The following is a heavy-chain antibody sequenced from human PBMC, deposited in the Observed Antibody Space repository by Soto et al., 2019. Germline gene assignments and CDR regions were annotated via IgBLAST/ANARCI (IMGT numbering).Heavy chain of an antibody. CDR1: GGSISSGGYY. D-gene: IGHD1-20*01. CDR3: ARFIPGTGSDY. CDR2: IYYSGST. J-gene: IGHJ4*02. V-gene: IGHV4-31*03. Sequence: QVQLQESGPGLVKPSQTLSLTCTVSGGSISSGGYYWSWIRQHPGKGLEWIGYIYYSGSTYYNPSLKRRVTIPVDTSKNQFSLKLSSVTAADTAVYYCARFIPGTGSDYWGQGTLVTVSS.